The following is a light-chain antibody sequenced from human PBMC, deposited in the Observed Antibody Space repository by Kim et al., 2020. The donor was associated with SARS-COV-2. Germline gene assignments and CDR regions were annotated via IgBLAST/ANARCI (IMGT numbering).Light chain of an antibody. CDR1: NIGSNS. CDR3: QVWASNAVV. V-gene: IGLV3-9*01. CDR2: SST. J-gene: IGLJ2*01. Sequence: SYELTQPLSVSVALGQTATITCGGNNIGSNSVHWYQQKPGQAPVLVISSSTNRPSGIPERFSGSNSGNTATLTISRAQVGDEADYFCQVWASNAVVFGGGTRLTVL.